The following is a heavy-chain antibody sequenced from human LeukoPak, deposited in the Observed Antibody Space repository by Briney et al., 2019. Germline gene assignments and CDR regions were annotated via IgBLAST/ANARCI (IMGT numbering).Heavy chain of an antibody. J-gene: IGHJ5*02. V-gene: IGHV1-2*02. Sequence: ASVKVSCKASGYTFTGYYMHWVRQAPGQGLEWMGWINPNSGGTNYAQKFQGRVTMTRDTSISTAYMELSRLRSDDTAVYYCARGPASSVWFGGINWIDPWGQGTLVTVSS. D-gene: IGHD3-10*01. CDR3: ARGPASSVWFGGINWIDP. CDR1: GYTFTGYY. CDR2: INPNSGGT.